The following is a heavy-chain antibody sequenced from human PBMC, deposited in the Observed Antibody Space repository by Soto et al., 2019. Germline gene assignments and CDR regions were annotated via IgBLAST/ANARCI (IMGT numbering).Heavy chain of an antibody. J-gene: IGHJ6*02. D-gene: IGHD1-1*01. Sequence: EVQLVESGGGLVQPGGSLRLSCAASGFTFSSYSMNWVRQAPGKGLEWVSYISSSSRTIYYADSVKGGFTISRDNAKNSVYLQMNGLRDEDTAVYYWAGDHWNDPLYYYYGMDVWGQGTTVSVPS. V-gene: IGHV3-48*02. CDR2: ISSSSRTI. CDR1: GFTFSSYS. CDR3: AGDHWNDPLYYYYGMDV.